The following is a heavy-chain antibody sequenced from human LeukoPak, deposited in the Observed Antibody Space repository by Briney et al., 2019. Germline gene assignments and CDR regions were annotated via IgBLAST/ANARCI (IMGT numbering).Heavy chain of an antibody. CDR3: AGERYFDSRAPHPSNYPDF. D-gene: IGHD3-22*01. V-gene: IGHV1-46*01. J-gene: IGHJ4*02. CDR2: INPIDGTT. CDR1: GYTFTSYY. Sequence: GASVKVSCKASGYTFTSYYVHWVRQAPGRGPEWMAIINPIDGTTTYAQKFQGRVTMTRDMSTRTFYMELSSLRFEDTAMYYCAGERYFDSRAPHPSNYPDFWGQGTLVTVTS.